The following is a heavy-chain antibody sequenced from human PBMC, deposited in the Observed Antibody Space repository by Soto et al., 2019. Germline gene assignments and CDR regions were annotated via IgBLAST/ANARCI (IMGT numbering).Heavy chain of an antibody. CDR3: ARDYGNYYLVY. Sequence: PSETLSLTCTVSGGSISSGDYYWCWIRQPPGKGLEWIGYIYYSESTYYNPSLKSRVTISVDTSKNQFSLKLSSVTAADTAVYYCARDYGNYYLVYWGQGTLVTVSS. D-gene: IGHD4-17*01. CDR2: IYYSEST. V-gene: IGHV4-30-4*01. CDR1: GGSISSGDYY. J-gene: IGHJ4*02.